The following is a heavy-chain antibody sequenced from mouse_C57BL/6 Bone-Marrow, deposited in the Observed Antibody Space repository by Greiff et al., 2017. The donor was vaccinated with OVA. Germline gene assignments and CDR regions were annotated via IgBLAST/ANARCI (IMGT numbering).Heavy chain of an antibody. V-gene: IGHV2-2*01. CDR1: GFSLTSYG. CDR2: IWSGGST. D-gene: IGHD2-4*01. J-gene: IGHJ1*03. CDR3: ARSDYDEGLHWYFDV. Sequence: QVQLKQSGPGLVQPSQSLSITCPVSGFSLTSYGVHWVRQSPGKGLEWLGVIWSGGSTDYNAAFISRLSISKDNSKSQVFFKMNSLQADDTAIYYCARSDYDEGLHWYFDVWGTGTTVTVSS.